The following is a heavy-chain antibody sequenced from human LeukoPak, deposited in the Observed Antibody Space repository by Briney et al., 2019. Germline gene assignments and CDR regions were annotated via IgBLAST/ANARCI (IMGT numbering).Heavy chain of an antibody. CDR1: GHSISSGYY. D-gene: IGHD3-9*01. CDR2: VYNSGST. CDR3: ANLGYFDPQNDC. Sequence: SETLSLTCTVSGHSISSGYYWAWIRQPPGKGLEWIGSVYNSGSTYYNPSLKSRVTTSVDTSKNQFSLKLDSVTAADTAVYYCANLGYFDPQNDCWGKGTLVNVS. V-gene: IGHV4-38-2*02. J-gene: IGHJ4*02.